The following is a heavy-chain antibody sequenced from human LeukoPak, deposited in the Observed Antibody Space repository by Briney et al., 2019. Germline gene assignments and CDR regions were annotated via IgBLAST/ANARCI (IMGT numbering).Heavy chain of an antibody. CDR1: GFTFDDYT. J-gene: IGHJ4*02. CDR2: ISWDGGST. D-gene: IGHD1-26*01. CDR3: ARDRVGATDYFDY. Sequence: GGSLRLSCAASGFTFDDYTMHWVRHAPGKGLEWLSLISWDGGSTYYADSVKGRFTISRDNSKNTLYLQMNSLRAEDTAVYYCARDRVGATDYFDYWGQGTLVTVSS. V-gene: IGHV3-43*01.